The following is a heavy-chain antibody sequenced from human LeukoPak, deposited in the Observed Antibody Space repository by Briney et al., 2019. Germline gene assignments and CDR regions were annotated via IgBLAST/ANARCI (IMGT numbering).Heavy chain of an antibody. V-gene: IGHV4-4*08. CDR1: GGSISSYY. CDR3: AREPGEVPLDY. CDR2: IYTSGST. D-gene: IGHD3-16*01. J-gene: IGHJ4*02. Sequence: SETLSLTCTVSGGSISSYYWSWIRQPPGKGPEWIGRIYTSGSTNYNPSLKSRVTISVDTSKNQFSLKLSSVTAADTAVYYCAREPGEVPLDYWGQGILVTVSS.